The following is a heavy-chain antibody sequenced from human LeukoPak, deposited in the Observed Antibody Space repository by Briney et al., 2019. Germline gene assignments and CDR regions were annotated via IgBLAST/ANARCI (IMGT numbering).Heavy chain of an antibody. Sequence: PGGSLRLSCTASGFTFGDYAMSWVRQAPGKGLEWVGFIRSKAYGGTTEYAASVKGRFTISRDDSKSIAYLQMNSLKTEDTAVYYCTRDLGSSGWFPFDYWGQGTLVTVSS. J-gene: IGHJ4*02. D-gene: IGHD6-19*01. CDR1: GFTFGDYA. CDR2: IRSKAYGGTT. CDR3: TRDLGSSGWFPFDY. V-gene: IGHV3-49*04.